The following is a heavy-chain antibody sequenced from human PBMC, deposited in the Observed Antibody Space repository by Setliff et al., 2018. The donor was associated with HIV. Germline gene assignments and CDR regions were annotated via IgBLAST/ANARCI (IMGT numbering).Heavy chain of an antibody. CDR3: IIAYSSGWLAPMGFDS. V-gene: IGHV4-39*01. Sequence: SETLSLTCTVSGGSISSGNYYWAWIRQPPGKGLEWIGTIYYSGSTYYNPSLKSRATISVDTSKNQFSLKLSSVTAADTAVYYCIIAYSSGWLAPMGFDSWGQGTLVTVSS. CDR2: IYYSGST. J-gene: IGHJ4*02. CDR1: GGSISSGNYY. D-gene: IGHD6-19*01.